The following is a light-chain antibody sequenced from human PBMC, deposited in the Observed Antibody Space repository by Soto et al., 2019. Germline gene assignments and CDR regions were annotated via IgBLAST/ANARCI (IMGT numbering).Light chain of an antibody. CDR3: QHRGRWPRT. CDR1: QSVSSY. V-gene: IGKV3-11*01. Sequence: EIVLTQSPATLSLSPGERATLSCRASQSVSSYLAWYQQKPGQAPRLLIYGASNRATGIPARFSGSGSGTDFTHTISSLEPEDFAVYYCQHRGRWPRTFGQGTKLESK. CDR2: GAS. J-gene: IGKJ2*01.